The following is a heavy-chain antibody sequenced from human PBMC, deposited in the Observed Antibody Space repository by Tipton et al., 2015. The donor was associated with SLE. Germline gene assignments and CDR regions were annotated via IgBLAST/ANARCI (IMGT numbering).Heavy chain of an antibody. Sequence: TLSLTCTVSGGSISSSSYYWGWIRQPPGKGLEWIGSIYYSGSTYYNPSLKSRVPISVDTSKNQFSLKLSSVTAADTAVYYCARQEWGGDAFDIWGQGTMVTVSS. D-gene: IGHD3-16*01. CDR1: GGSISSSSYY. CDR3: ARQEWGGDAFDI. V-gene: IGHV4-39*07. J-gene: IGHJ3*02. CDR2: IYYSGST.